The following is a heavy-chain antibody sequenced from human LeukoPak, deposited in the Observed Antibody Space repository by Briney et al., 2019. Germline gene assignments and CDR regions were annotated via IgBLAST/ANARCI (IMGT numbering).Heavy chain of an antibody. CDR1: GFTFSIYG. CDR2: IANDGRDK. CDR3: AKLRRPSVVPAAMPYY. V-gene: IGHV3-30*18. J-gene: IGHJ4*02. Sequence: GGSLRLSCAASGFTFSIYGMHWVRQAPGKGLEWVAVIANDGRDKKYVDSVKGRFTISRDNSKNTLYLQMDSLRAEDTAVYYCAKLRRPSVVPAAMPYYWGQGTLVTVSS. D-gene: IGHD2-2*01.